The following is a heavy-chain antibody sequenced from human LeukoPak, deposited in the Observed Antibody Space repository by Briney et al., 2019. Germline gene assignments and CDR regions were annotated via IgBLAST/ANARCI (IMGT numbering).Heavy chain of an antibody. J-gene: IGHJ6*03. CDR1: GYTFTSYY. Sequence: ASVKVSCKAAGYTFTSYYMHWVRQAPGQGLEWMGIINPSGGSTSYAQKFQGRVTMTRDMSTSTVYMELSSLRSEDTAVYYCARDQHCTNGVCPNYYYYYMDVWGKGTTVTVSS. CDR2: INPSGGST. V-gene: IGHV1-46*01. D-gene: IGHD2-8*01. CDR3: ARDQHCTNGVCPNYYYYYMDV.